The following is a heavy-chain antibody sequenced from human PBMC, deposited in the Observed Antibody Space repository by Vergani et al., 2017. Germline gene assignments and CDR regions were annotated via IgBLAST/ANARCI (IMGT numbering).Heavy chain of an antibody. CDR2: IYTSGST. CDR1: GGSISSSNW. Sequence: QVQLQESGPGLVKPPGTLSLTCAVSGGSISSSNWWSWIRQPAGKGLEWIGRIYTSGSTNYNPSLKSRVTMSVDTSKNQFALKLSSVTAADTAVYYCARIVIAVAGTKYYYYMDVWGKXP. V-gene: IGHV4-4*07. D-gene: IGHD6-19*01. J-gene: IGHJ6*03. CDR3: ARIVIAVAGTKYYYYMDV.